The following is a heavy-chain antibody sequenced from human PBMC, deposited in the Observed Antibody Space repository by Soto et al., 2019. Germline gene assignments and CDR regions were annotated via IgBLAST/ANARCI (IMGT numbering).Heavy chain of an antibody. J-gene: IGHJ5*02. Sequence: SETLSLTCTVSGGSITSSRNYWGWIRQPPGKGLEWIGSIYYSGSTYYNPSLKSRVTISVDTSKNQFSLKLSSVTAADTAVYYCASIYDSSGYYYGNNWFDPWGQGTLVTVSS. CDR1: GGSITSSRNY. D-gene: IGHD3-22*01. V-gene: IGHV4-39*07. CDR3: ASIYDSSGYYYGNNWFDP. CDR2: IYYSGST.